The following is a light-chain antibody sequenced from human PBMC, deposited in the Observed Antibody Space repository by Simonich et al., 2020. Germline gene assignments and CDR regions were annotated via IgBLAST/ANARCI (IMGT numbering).Light chain of an antibody. CDR1: QSVLYSSNNKNY. Sequence: DIVMTQSPDSLAVSLGERATINCKSSQSVLYSSNNKNYLAGYQQKPGQPPKLLIYWASTRESGGPDRFSGSGSGTDFTLTISSLQAEDVAVYYCQQYYSTPYTFGQGTKLEIK. V-gene: IGKV4-1*01. CDR3: QQYYSTPYT. J-gene: IGKJ2*01. CDR2: WAS.